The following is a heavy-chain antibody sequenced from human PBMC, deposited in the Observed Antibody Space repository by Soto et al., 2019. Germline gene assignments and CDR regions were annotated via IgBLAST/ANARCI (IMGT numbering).Heavy chain of an antibody. V-gene: IGHV1-18*01. Sequence: ASVKVSCKASGYTFTSYGISWVRQAPGQGLEWMGWISAYNGNTNYAQKLQGRVTMTTDTSTSTAYMELRSLRSDDTAVYYCARGIRWYSSGWYGNAAFDIWGQGTMVTVS. CDR3: ARGIRWYSSGWYGNAAFDI. J-gene: IGHJ3*02. CDR2: ISAYNGNT. CDR1: GYTFTSYG. D-gene: IGHD6-19*01.